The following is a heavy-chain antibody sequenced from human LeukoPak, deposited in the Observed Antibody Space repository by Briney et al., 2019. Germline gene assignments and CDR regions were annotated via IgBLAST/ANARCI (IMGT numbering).Heavy chain of an antibody. Sequence: GGSLRLSFAASGFTFSSYAMSWVRQAPGKGLEWVSAISGSGGSTYYADSVKGRFTISRDNAKNSLYLQMNSLRAEDTAVYYCARDQAAADNVYLDYWGQGTLVTVSS. CDR3: ARDQAAADNVYLDY. J-gene: IGHJ4*02. CDR2: ISGSGGST. D-gene: IGHD6-13*01. CDR1: GFTFSSYA. V-gene: IGHV3-23*01.